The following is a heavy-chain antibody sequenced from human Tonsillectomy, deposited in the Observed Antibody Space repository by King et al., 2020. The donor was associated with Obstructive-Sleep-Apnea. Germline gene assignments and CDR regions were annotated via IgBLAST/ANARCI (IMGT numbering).Heavy chain of an antibody. CDR1: GGSISSADYF. CDR3: ARDAVVRGEYYFDY. V-gene: IGHV4-30-4*01. Sequence: QLQESGPGLVKPSQTLSLTCTVSGGSISSADYFWSWIRQPPGKGLEWIGYIYDSGTTYYNPSLKSRATISVDTSQNQFSLKLSPVTAADTAVYYCARDAVVRGEYYFDYWGQGTLVTVSS. CDR2: IYDSGTT. D-gene: IGHD3-10*02. J-gene: IGHJ4*02.